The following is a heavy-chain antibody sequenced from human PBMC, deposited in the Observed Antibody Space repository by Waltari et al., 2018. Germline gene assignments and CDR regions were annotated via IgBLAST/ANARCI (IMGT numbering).Heavy chain of an antibody. D-gene: IGHD6-13*01. Sequence: QVQLQESGPGLVKPSETLSLTCTVSGGSISSYYWSWIRQPPGKGLEWIGYIYYSGSTNYTPPLKSRVTISVDTSKNQFSLKLSSVTAADTAVYYCARHIAAAGPTWDYFDYWGQGTLVTVSS. CDR2: IYYSGST. V-gene: IGHV4-59*08. CDR3: ARHIAAAGPTWDYFDY. J-gene: IGHJ4*02. CDR1: GGSISSYY.